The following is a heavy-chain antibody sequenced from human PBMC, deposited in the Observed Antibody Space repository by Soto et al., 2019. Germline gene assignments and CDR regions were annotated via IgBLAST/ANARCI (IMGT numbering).Heavy chain of an antibody. J-gene: IGHJ4*02. V-gene: IGHV3-21*06. CDR3: ARESEELTSNFDY. CDR1: GFTFTRYS. Sequence: GGSLRLSCAASGFTFTRYSMNWVRQAPGKGLEWVSSISSTTNYIYYGDSMKGRFTISRDNAKNSLYLEMNSLRAEDTAVYYCARESEELTSNFDYWGQGTMVTVSS. D-gene: IGHD1-26*01. CDR2: ISSTTNYI.